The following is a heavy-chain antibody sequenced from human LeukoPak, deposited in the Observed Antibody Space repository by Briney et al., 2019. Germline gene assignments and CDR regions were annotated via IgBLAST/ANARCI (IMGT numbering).Heavy chain of an antibody. V-gene: IGHV3-30*02. CDR2: IRYDGRNK. J-gene: IGHJ4*02. Sequence: GGSLRLSCAASGFTLSTYGMHWVRQAPGKGLEWVAFIRYDGRNKYYADSVKSRFTISRDNSKNTLCLQMNSLRAEDTAIYYCAKGAGGSYGLYYFDYWGQGALVTVSS. CDR3: AKGAGGSYGLYYFDY. CDR1: GFTLSTYG. D-gene: IGHD3-10*01.